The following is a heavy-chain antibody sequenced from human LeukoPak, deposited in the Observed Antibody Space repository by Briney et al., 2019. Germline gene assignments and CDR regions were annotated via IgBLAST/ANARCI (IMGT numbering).Heavy chain of an antibody. J-gene: IGHJ5*02. CDR1: GGSISSSNW. CDR3: ARVDLYTIFGWFDP. CDR2: IYHSGST. V-gene: IGHV4-4*02. D-gene: IGHD3-3*01. Sequence: TPSETLSLTCAVSGGSISSSNWWSWVRQPPGKGLEWIGEIYHSGSTNYNPSLKSRVTISVDKSKNQFSLKLSSVTAADTAVYYCARVDLYTIFGWFDPWGQGTLVTVSS.